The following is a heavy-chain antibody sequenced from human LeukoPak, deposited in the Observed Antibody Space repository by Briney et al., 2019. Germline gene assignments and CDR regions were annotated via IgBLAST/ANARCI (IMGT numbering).Heavy chain of an antibody. V-gene: IGHV3-48*04. CDR1: GFTFSSYS. D-gene: IGHD1-26*01. J-gene: IGHJ4*02. CDR2: ISSSGSTI. CDR3: ASQYPPWAEY. Sequence: PGGSLRLSCAASGFTFSSYSMNWVRQAPGKGLEWVSYISSSGSTIYYADSVKGRFTISRDNAKNSLYLQMNSLRAEDTAVYYCASQYPPWAEYWGQGTLVTVSS.